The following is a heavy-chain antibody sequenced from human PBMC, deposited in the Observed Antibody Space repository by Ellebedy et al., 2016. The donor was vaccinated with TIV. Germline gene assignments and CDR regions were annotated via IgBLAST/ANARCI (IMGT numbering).Heavy chain of an antibody. V-gene: IGHV3-30*04. CDR1: GFTFNDYA. Sequence: PGGSLRLSCAASGFTFNDYAMHWVRQVLGKGLEWVALIAYNGSIAYYAPSVRGRFTVSRDDSMNTLNLQMNSLRAEDTALYYCARELTGHFVCNWGQGTRVTVSS. J-gene: IGHJ4*02. CDR2: IAYNGSIA. CDR3: ARELTGHFVCN. D-gene: IGHD3-9*01.